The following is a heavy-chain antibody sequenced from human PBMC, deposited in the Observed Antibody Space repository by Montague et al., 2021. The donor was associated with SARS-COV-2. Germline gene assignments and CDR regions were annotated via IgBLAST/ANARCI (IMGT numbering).Heavy chain of an antibody. CDR1: GDSVSSNRAT. D-gene: IGHD1-26*01. CDR3: ARERWAVGVSFDY. V-gene: IGHV6-1*01. J-gene: IGHJ4*02. Sequence: CAISGDSVSSNRATWHWIRQSPSRGLEWLGRTYYRSRWSNDYAVSVRSRIIINPDTSTNQFSLQLSSVTPEDTAVYFCARERWAVGVSFDYWGQGTLVTVSP. CDR2: TYYRSRWSN.